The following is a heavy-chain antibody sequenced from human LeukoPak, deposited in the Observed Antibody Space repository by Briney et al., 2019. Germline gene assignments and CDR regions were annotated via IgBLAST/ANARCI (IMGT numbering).Heavy chain of an antibody. V-gene: IGHV4-59*08. CDR2: ISDIGSI. CDR3: AGHHPRNTVDF. Sequence: SETLSLTCSVSGRSISSYYWSWIRQPPAKGLEWIAYISDIGSINYNPSLKSRVTISLDTSKNQFSLKLSSVTAVDTAVYYCAGHHPRNTVDFWGQGTLVTVSS. J-gene: IGHJ4*02. D-gene: IGHD2/OR15-2a*01. CDR1: GRSISSYY.